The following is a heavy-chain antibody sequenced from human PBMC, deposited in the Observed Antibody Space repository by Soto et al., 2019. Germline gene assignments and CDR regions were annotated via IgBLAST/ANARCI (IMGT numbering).Heavy chain of an antibody. D-gene: IGHD2-15*01. Sequence: PSETLSLTCAVSGGSISSGGYSWSWIRQPPGKGLEWIGYIYHSGSTYYNPSLKSRVTISVDRSKNQFSLKLSSVTAADTAVYYCASIVVVVAATGNPTRWFDPWGQGTLVTVSS. CDR1: GGSISSGGYS. V-gene: IGHV4-30-2*01. CDR2: IYHSGST. CDR3: ASIVVVVAATGNPTRWFDP. J-gene: IGHJ5*02.